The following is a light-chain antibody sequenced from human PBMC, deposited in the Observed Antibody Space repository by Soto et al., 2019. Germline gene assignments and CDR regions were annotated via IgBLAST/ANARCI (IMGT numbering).Light chain of an antibody. J-gene: IGKJ5*01. CDR1: QSVSSN. V-gene: IGKV3-15*01. Sequence: IVVTQSTLPLAVSRGGRATLSSRSSQSVSSNLAWYQQKPGQAPRLLIYGASTRATGIPARFSGSGSGTEFTLTISSLQSEDFAVYYCQPYNNWPPATFGQGTRLEIK. CDR3: QPYNNWPPAT. CDR2: GAS.